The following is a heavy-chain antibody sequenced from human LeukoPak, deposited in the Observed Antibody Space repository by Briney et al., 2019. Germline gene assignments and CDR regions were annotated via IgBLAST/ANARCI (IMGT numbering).Heavy chain of an antibody. Sequence: GGTLRLSCAASGFTFSSYAMSWVRQAPGKGLEWVSAISGSGGSTYYADSVKGRFTISRDNSKNTLYLQMNSLRAEDTAVYYCARDRSAWYYDSSGYVDYWGQGTLVTVSS. CDR2: ISGSGGST. CDR3: ARDRSAWYYDSSGYVDY. D-gene: IGHD3-22*01. CDR1: GFTFSSYA. V-gene: IGHV3-23*01. J-gene: IGHJ4*02.